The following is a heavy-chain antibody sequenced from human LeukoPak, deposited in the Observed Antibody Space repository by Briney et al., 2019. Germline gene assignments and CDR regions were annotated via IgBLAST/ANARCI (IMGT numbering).Heavy chain of an antibody. V-gene: IGHV3-30*18. CDR3: AKDGFGHSYGYASFDY. CDR2: MSYDGNNK. Sequence: GRSLKLSCAASGFTLSSYAMHWVRQAPGKGLELVAVMSYDGNNKYYADAVKGRFTISRDNSKNTLYLQMNSLRAEDTAVYYCAKDGFGHSYGYASFDYWGQGTLVTVSS. D-gene: IGHD5-18*01. J-gene: IGHJ4*02. CDR1: GFTLSSYA.